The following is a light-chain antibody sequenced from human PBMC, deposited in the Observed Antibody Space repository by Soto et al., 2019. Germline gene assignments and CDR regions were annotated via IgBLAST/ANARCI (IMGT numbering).Light chain of an antibody. CDR2: AAS. V-gene: IGKV1-39*01. Sequence: IQMPQSPSSLSASIGDRVTITCRASHDVSTFLNWYQQKPGKAPKLLIYAASSLQTGVPSTFSGSGSGTDFPLTISSLQREDIATYFCQQSFNSPTFGQGTKLEIK. J-gene: IGKJ2*01. CDR3: QQSFNSPT. CDR1: HDVSTF.